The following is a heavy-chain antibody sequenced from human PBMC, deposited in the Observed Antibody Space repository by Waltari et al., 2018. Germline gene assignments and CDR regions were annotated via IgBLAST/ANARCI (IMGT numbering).Heavy chain of an antibody. D-gene: IGHD3-16*01. CDR3: AKDQITDYLARYFDY. V-gene: IGHV3-23*01. CDR1: GFTFNTYA. Sequence: EVQLLESGGGLLQPGGSLRLSCAASGFTFNTYAMNWVRQAPGKGLDGVSAIRGSGRSTYYAGSVKGRFTISRDNSRNTLYLQMNSLRAEDTAVYYCAKDQITDYLARYFDYWGQGTLVTVSS. J-gene: IGHJ4*02. CDR2: IRGSGRST.